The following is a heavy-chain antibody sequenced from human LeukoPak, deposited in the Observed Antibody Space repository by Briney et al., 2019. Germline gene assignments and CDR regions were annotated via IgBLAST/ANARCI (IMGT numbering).Heavy chain of an antibody. D-gene: IGHD5-18*01. V-gene: IGHV4-38-2*02. CDR3: ARDQYSYGYYLDA. CDR1: GYSISSGYY. CDR2: IYHSGST. Sequence: SETLSLTCTVSGYSISSGYYWGWIRQPPGKGLEWIGSIYHSGSTYYNPSLKSRVTISVDTSKNQFSLKLSSVTAADTAVYYCARDQYSYGYYLDAWGQGTLVTVSS. J-gene: IGHJ5*02.